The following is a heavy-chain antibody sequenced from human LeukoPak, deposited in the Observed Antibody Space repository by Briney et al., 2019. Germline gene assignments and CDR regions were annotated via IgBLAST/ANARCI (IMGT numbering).Heavy chain of an antibody. D-gene: IGHD3-22*01. CDR3: AREMGYYDSSGYYYLYYYYGMDV. Sequence: GGSLRLSCAASGFSFSSYAMSWVRQAPGKGLEWVSAISGSGGNTYYADSVKGRFTISRDNSKNTLYLQMNSLRAEDTAVYYCAREMGYYDSSGYYYLYYYYGMDVWGQGTTVTVSS. CDR1: GFSFSSYA. V-gene: IGHV3-23*01. CDR2: ISGSGGNT. J-gene: IGHJ6*02.